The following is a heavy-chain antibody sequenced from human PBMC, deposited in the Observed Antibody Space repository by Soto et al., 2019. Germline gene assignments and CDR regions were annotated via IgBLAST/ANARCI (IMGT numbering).Heavy chain of an antibody. CDR2: ISGSGGST. J-gene: IGHJ6*02. Sequence: GGSLRLSCAASGFTFSSYAMSWVRQAPGKGLEWVSAISGSGGSTYYADSVKGRFTISRDNSKNTLYLQMNSLRAEDTAVYYCAKSSSWAPCGNYYGMDVWGQGTTVTVSS. CDR1: GFTFSSYA. CDR3: AKSSSWAPCGNYYGMDV. D-gene: IGHD6-13*01. V-gene: IGHV3-23*01.